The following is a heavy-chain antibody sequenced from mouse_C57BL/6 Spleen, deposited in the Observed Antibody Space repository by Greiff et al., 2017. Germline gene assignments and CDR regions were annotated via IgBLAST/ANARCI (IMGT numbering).Heavy chain of an antibody. V-gene: IGHV5-4*01. CDR1: GFTFSSYA. D-gene: IGHD2-3*01. Sequence: DVQLVESGGGLVKPGGSLKLSCAASGFTFSSYAMSWVRQTPEKRLEWVATISDGGSYTYYPDNVKGRFTISRDNAKNNLYLQMSHLKSEDTAMYYCARDGWLLRGDAMDYWGQGTSVTVSS. CDR2: ISDGGSYT. J-gene: IGHJ4*01. CDR3: ARDGWLLRGDAMDY.